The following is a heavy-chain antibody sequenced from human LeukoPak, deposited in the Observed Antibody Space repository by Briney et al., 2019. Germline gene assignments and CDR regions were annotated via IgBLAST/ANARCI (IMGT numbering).Heavy chain of an antibody. CDR3: ARGRNFYYFDY. Sequence: GGSLRLSCAASGFTFNDYTMTWVRQAPGKGLEWVSSITGVCNYIFYADSVKGRFTISRDNAQNSLFLELNSLRGEDTAVYYCARGRNFYYFDYWGQGALVTVSS. J-gene: IGHJ4*02. V-gene: IGHV3-21*01. D-gene: IGHD3-3*01. CDR1: GFTFNDYT. CDR2: ITGVCNYI.